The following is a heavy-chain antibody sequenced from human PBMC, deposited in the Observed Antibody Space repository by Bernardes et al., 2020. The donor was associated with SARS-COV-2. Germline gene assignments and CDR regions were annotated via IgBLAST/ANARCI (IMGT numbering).Heavy chain of an antibody. D-gene: IGHD3-9*01. V-gene: IGHV3-53*01. CDR3: ARGTGYSARPVDY. CDR1: GLIVSTNY. J-gene: IGHJ4*02. CDR2: LYSGGNT. Sequence: GGSLRLSCAASGLIVSTNYMSWVRQAPGKGLEWVSVLYSGGNTYYADSVKGRFTISRDNSKNTLYLQMNSLRADDTAMYYCARGTGYSARPVDYWGQGTLVTVYS.